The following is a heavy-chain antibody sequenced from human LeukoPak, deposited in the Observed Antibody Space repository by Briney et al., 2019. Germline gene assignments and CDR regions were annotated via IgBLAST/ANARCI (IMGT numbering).Heavy chain of an antibody. D-gene: IGHD5-12*01. CDR2: IIPIFGTA. J-gene: IGHJ4*02. CDR3: ARAPNSGYDQRSEFDY. Sequence: SVKVSCKASGGTFSSYAISWVRQAPGQGLEWMGGIIPIFGTANYAQKFQGRVTITADESTSTAYMELSSLRSEDTAVYYCARAPNSGYDQRSEFDYWGQGTLVTVSS. CDR1: GGTFSSYA. V-gene: IGHV1-69*01.